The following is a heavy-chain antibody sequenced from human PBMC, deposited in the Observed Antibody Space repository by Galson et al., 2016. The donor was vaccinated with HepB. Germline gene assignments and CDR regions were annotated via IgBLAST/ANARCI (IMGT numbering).Heavy chain of an antibody. CDR2: IFYGGNT. Sequence: TLSLTCAVSRVSITTDGYAWTWIRQAPGKGLEWIGYIFYGGNTYYKTSLKSRVAISLDTSKNHFSLKLTYVTAADTALYYCARCVRGYARYHFDSWGQGTLVSVSS. J-gene: IGHJ4*02. CDR3: ARCVRGYARYHFDS. D-gene: IGHD5-12*01. V-gene: IGHV4-30-2*01. CDR1: RVSITTDGYA.